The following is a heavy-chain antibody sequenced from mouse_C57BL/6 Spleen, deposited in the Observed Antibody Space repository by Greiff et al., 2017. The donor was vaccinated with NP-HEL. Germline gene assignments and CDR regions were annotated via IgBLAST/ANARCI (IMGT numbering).Heavy chain of an antibody. CDR3: ARKDYSNYDYYAMDY. V-gene: IGHV1-53*01. Sequence: QVQLQQPGTELVKPGASVKLSCKASGYTFTSYWMHWVKQRPGQGLEWIGNINPSNGGTNYNEKFKSKAQLTVDKSSSTAYMQLSSLTSEDSAVYYCARKDYSNYDYYAMDYWGQGTSVTVSS. CDR2: INPSNGGT. D-gene: IGHD2-5*01. J-gene: IGHJ4*01. CDR1: GYTFTSYW.